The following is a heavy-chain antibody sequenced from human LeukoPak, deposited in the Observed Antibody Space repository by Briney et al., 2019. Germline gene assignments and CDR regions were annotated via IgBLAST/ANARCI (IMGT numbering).Heavy chain of an antibody. CDR3: ARAYSMARGVDY. CDR1: GGSFSGYY. V-gene: IGHV4-34*01. Sequence: SETLSLTCAVFGGSFSGYYWSWIRQPPGKGLEWIGEINHSGTINYNPSLKSRVTISVDSSKNQFSLRLTSVTAADTAMYFCARAYSMARGVDYWGQGTLVTVSS. CDR2: INHSGTI. J-gene: IGHJ4*02. D-gene: IGHD3-10*01.